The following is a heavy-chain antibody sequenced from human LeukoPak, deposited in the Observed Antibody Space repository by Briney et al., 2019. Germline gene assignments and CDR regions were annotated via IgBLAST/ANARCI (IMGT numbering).Heavy chain of an antibody. CDR3: AKERYCSGGSCYSFHWFDP. V-gene: IGHV3-23*01. CDR1: GFTFSSYS. D-gene: IGHD2-15*01. CDR2: ISGSGGST. J-gene: IGHJ5*02. Sequence: GGSLRLSCAASGFTFSSYSMIWVRQAPGKGLEWVSAISGSGGSTYYADSVKGRFTISRDNSKNTLYLQMNSLRAEDTAVYYCAKERYCSGGSCYSFHWFDPWGQGTLVTVSS.